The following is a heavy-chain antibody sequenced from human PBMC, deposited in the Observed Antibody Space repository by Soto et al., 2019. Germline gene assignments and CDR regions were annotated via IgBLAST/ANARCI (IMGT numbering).Heavy chain of an antibody. CDR2: INPSGGST. J-gene: IGHJ5*02. D-gene: IGHD5-12*01. CDR1: GYTFTSYY. Sequence: GASVKVSCKASGYTFTSYYMHWVRQAPEQGLEWMGIINPSGGSTSYAQKFQGRVTMTRDTSTSTVYMELSSLRSEDTAVYYCARAATGGARFDLWGQGTLVTVSS. V-gene: IGHV1-46*03. CDR3: ARAATGGARFDL.